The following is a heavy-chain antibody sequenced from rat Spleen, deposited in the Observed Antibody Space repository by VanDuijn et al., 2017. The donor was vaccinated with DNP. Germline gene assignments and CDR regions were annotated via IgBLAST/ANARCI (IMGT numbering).Heavy chain of an antibody. J-gene: IGHJ2*01. CDR1: GFTFSNHG. D-gene: IGHD1-12*02. Sequence: EVQLVESGGGLVQPGRSLKVVCVASGFTFSNHGMAWVRQAPGKGLEWVASISSTGGGNPYYRDSVRGRFTISRDNADSTLYLQMDSLRSEDTATYYCTTTHYFDGWFPFDYWGQGVMVTVSS. V-gene: IGHV5S13*01. CDR2: ISSTGGGNP. CDR3: TTTHYFDGWFPFDY.